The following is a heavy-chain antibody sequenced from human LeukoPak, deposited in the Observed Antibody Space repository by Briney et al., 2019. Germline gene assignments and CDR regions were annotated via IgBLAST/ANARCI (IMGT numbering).Heavy chain of an antibody. CDR3: ARFFRSFSTVTVPDY. Sequence: SETLSLTCTVSGGSVSSSIHYWGWIRQPPGKGLEGIGSIYYSGSTYYNPSLKSRVTLSVDTSKNQLSQKVSSVTVADTAVYFCARFFRSFSTVTVPDYWGQGTLVTVSS. D-gene: IGHD4-17*01. CDR2: IYYSGST. CDR1: GGSVSSSIHY. J-gene: IGHJ4*02. V-gene: IGHV4-39*01.